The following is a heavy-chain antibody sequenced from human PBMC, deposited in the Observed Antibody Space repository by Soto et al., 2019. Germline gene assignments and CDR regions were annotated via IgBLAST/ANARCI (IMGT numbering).Heavy chain of an antibody. CDR2: ISPESGVT. J-gene: IGHJ5*02. Sequence: QVQLVQSGAEVKMPGASVRVSCEASGYTFTEYFLHWVRQAPGQGLEWMGWISPESGVTNIAPNFEGRVTMTADTAITTAYMQLSALRYDDTAVYYCARATLIIRHITNLGEASPGVVEHWGQGTLVSVSS. CDR1: GYTFTEYF. V-gene: IGHV1-2*02. CDR3: ARATLIIRHITNLGEASPGVVEH. D-gene: IGHD3-3*01.